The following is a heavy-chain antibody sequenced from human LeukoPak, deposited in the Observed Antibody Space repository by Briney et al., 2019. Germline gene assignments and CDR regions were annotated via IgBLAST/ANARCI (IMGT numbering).Heavy chain of an antibody. D-gene: IGHD2-15*01. CDR1: GFTFSSYA. V-gene: IGHV3-23*01. CDR2: ISGSGGST. CDR3: AKDMSGGSCYDY. J-gene: IGHJ4*02. Sequence: GGSLRPSCAASGFTFSSYAMSWVRQAPGKGLEWVSAISGSGGSTYYADSVKGRFTISRDNSKNTLYLQMNSLRAEDTAVYYCAKDMSGGSCYDYWGQGTLVTVSS.